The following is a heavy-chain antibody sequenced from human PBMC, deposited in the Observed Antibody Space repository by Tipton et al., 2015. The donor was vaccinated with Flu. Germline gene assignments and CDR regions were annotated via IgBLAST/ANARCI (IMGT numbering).Heavy chain of an antibody. CDR1: GFTFSSYR. CDR2: IISDGSST. V-gene: IGHV3-74*01. J-gene: IGHJ4*02. D-gene: IGHD2-15*01. CDR3: ARGGGGLAN. Sequence: SLRLSCADSGFTFSSYRMHWVRQAPGKGLVWVSRIISDGSSTSYADSVKGRFTISRDNAKNTLYLQMNSLRDEDTAIYYCARGGGGLANWGQGALVIVSS.